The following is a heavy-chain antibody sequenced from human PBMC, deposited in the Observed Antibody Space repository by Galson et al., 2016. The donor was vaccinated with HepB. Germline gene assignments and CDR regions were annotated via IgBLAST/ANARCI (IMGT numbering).Heavy chain of an antibody. CDR2: IFPGNGNT. D-gene: IGHD2-8*01. CDR3: ARAYCLNGVCHSGYYFDY. Sequence: SVKVSCKASGYIFTHYVIHWVRPAPGQRPECMGWIFPGNGNTEYSPKFQGRVTITRDTSASAASMELRSLRSEDTAVYYCARAYCLNGVCHSGYYFDYWGQGTLVTVSS. V-gene: IGHV1-3*01. J-gene: IGHJ4*02. CDR1: GYIFTHYV.